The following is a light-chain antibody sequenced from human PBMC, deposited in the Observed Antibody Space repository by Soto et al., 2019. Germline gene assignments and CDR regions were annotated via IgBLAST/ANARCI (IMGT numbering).Light chain of an antibody. CDR2: EVT. Sequence: QSALAQPASVSGSPGQSITIPCTGTTSDIGAYDYVSWYQQHPGKVPKLIIFEVTKRPSGFSSRFSGSKSGNTASLTISGLQAEDEADYYCSSYSSSSTLFVFGTGTKVTVL. CDR1: TSDIGAYDY. CDR3: SSYSSSSTLFV. V-gene: IGLV2-14*01. J-gene: IGLJ1*01.